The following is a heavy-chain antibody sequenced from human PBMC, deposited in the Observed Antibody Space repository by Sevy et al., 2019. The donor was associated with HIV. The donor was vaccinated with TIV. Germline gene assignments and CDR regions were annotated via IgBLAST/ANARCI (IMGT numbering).Heavy chain of an antibody. CDR2: IYYSGST. D-gene: IGHD6-19*01. Sequence: SETLSLTCTVSGGSVSSGSYYWSWIRQPPGKGLEWIGYIYYSGSTNYNPSLKSRVTISVDTSKNQFSLKLSSVTAADTAVYYCARQTGIAVAGTEIDYYYYGMDVWAKGPRSPSP. CDR3: ARQTGIAVAGTEIDYYYYGMDV. CDR1: GGSVSSGSYY. J-gene: IGHJ6*02. V-gene: IGHV4-61*01.